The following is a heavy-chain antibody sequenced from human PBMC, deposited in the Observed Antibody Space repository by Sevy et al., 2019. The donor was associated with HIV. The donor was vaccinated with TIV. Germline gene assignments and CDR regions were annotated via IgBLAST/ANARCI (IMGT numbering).Heavy chain of an antibody. CDR1: GFSFSRSP. Sequence: GGSLRLSCAASGFSFSRSPMHWVRQAPGKGLEWVAVMSYNGNKKYNGDSVKGRFTISRDDSKNRLYLQMNSLRAEDTAVDYCAREGVLMGGAIVSYGMDVWGQGTTVTVSS. J-gene: IGHJ6*02. D-gene: IGHD3-16*02. CDR2: MSYNGNKK. V-gene: IGHV3-30*04. CDR3: AREGVLMGGAIVSYGMDV.